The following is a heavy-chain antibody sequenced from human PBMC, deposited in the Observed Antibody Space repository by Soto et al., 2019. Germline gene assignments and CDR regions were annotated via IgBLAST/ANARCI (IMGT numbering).Heavy chain of an antibody. V-gene: IGHV3-23*01. CDR2: ISGSGGST. CDR1: GFTFSSYA. J-gene: IGHJ3*02. CDR3: AKGIDPIFGVYDAFDI. D-gene: IGHD3-3*01. Sequence: GGSLRLSCAASGFTFSSYAMSWVRQAPGKGLEWVSAISGSGGSTYYADSVKGRFTISRDNSKNTLYLQMNSLRAEDTAVYYCAKGIDPIFGVYDAFDIWGQGTMVTVSS.